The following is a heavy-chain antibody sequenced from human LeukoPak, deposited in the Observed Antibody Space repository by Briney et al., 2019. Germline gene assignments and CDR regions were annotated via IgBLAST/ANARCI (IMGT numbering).Heavy chain of an antibody. V-gene: IGHV4-59*12. Sequence: SETLSLTCTVSGGSISSYYWSWIRQPPGKGLEWIGYIYYSGSTNYNPSLKSRVTISVDTSKNQFSLKLSSVTAADTAVYYCARGGDIVVVPAAVGVGYYYYGMDVWGQGTTVTVSS. J-gene: IGHJ6*02. CDR3: ARGGDIVVVPAAVGVGYYYYGMDV. CDR1: GGSISSYY. D-gene: IGHD2-2*01. CDR2: IYYSGST.